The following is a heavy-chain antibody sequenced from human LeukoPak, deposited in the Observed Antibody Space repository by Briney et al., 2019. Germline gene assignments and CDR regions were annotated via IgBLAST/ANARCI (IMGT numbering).Heavy chain of an antibody. D-gene: IGHD3-10*01. V-gene: IGHV1-69*13. CDR2: IIPIFGTA. CDR3: AARMVRGPRAFYYYYYMDV. J-gene: IGHJ6*03. CDR1: GGTFSSYA. Sequence: SVKVSCKASGGTFSSYAISWVRQAPGQGLEWMGGIIPIFGTANYAQKFQGRVTITADESTSTAYMELSSLRSEDTAVYYCAARMVRGPRAFYYYYYMDVWGKGTTVTISS.